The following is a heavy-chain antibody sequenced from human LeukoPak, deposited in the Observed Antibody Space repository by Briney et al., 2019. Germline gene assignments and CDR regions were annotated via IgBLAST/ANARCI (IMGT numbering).Heavy chain of an antibody. CDR2: IKSKTDGGTT. D-gene: IGHD3-22*01. CDR3: RIGVVVVATYYYDSSSDY. Sequence: GGSLRLSCEASGFTFSDHYMSWIRQAPGKGLEWVGRIKSKTDGGTTDYAAPVKGRFTISRDDSKNTLYLQMNSLKTEDTAVYYCRIGVVVVATYYYDSSSDYWGQGTLVTVSS. CDR1: GFTFSDHY. J-gene: IGHJ4*02. V-gene: IGHV3-15*01.